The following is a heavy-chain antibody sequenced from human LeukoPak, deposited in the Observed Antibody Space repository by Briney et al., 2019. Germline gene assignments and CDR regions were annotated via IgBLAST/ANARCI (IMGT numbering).Heavy chain of an antibody. J-gene: IGHJ4*02. CDR3: ARSQFGSSWLYFDY. V-gene: IGHV3-48*04. Sequence: GGSLRLSCAASGFTFSSYSMNWVRRAPGKGLEWVSYISSSSSTIYYADSVKGRFTISRDNAKNSLYLQMNSLRAEDTAVYYCARSQFGSSWLYFDYWGQGTLVTVSS. D-gene: IGHD6-13*01. CDR1: GFTFSSYS. CDR2: ISSSSSTI.